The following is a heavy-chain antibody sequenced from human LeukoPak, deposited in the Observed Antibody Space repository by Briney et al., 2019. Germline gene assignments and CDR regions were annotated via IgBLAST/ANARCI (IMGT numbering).Heavy chain of an antibody. CDR3: AREWLLYTPNDAFDI. CDR1: GFTFSSYA. J-gene: IGHJ3*02. CDR2: ISYDGSNK. D-gene: IGHD3-3*01. V-gene: IGHV3-30-3*01. Sequence: TGGSLRLSCAASGFTFSSYAMHWVRQAPGKGLEWVAVISYDGSNKYYADSVKGRFTISRDNSKNTLYLQMNSLRAEDTAVYYCAREWLLYTPNDAFDIWGQGTMVTVSS.